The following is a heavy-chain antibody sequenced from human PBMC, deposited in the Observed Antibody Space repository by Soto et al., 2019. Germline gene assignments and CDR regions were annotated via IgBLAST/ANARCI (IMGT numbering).Heavy chain of an antibody. J-gene: IGHJ4*02. D-gene: IGHD3-22*01. CDR2: ISYDGSNT. Sequence: GGSLRLSCAASGFTFSSYAMHWVRQAPGKGLEWVAVISYDGSNTYYADSVKGRFTISRDNSKNTLYLQMNSLRAEDTAVYYCASTLTRYYDSSGYYYDYWGQGTLVTVSS. V-gene: IGHV3-30*04. CDR3: ASTLTRYYDSSGYYYDY. CDR1: GFTFSSYA.